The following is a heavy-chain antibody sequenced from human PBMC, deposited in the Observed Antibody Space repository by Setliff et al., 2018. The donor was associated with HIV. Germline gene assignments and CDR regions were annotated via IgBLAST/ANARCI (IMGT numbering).Heavy chain of an antibody. CDR1: GDTFSNSA. CDR3: ASASGYCRSGVCYIGVHRTPDKYYFDS. CDR2: IIPLYGTS. J-gene: IGHJ4*02. D-gene: IGHD2-8*01. V-gene: IGHV1-69*05. Sequence: SVKVSCKASGDTFSNSAIYWVRQAPGQGLEWMGGIIPLYGTSKYAQKFQGRVAITTDELMTTAYMELTSLRSEDTAVYFCASASGYCRSGVCYIGVHRTPDKYYFDSWGQGTLVTVSS.